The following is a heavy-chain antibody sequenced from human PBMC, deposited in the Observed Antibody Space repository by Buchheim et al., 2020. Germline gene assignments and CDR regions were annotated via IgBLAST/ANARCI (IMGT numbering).Heavy chain of an antibody. J-gene: IGHJ4*02. CDR3: ARAAKSPYYDSSGYYDY. CDR2: IYYSGST. CDR1: GGSISSGDYY. V-gene: IGHV4-30-4*01. D-gene: IGHD3-22*01. Sequence: QVQPQESGPGLVKPSQTLSLTCTVSGGSISSGDYYWSWIRQPPGKGLEWIGYIYYSGSTYSNPSLKSRVTISVDTSKNQFSLSLTSLTPADTAVYYCARAAKSPYYDSSGYYDYWGQGTL.